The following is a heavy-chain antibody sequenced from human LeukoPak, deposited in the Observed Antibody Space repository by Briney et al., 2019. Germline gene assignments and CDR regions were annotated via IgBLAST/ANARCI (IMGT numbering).Heavy chain of an antibody. CDR3: ARERRGSSSWYLDY. CDR1: GVSISTSNYY. V-gene: IGHV4-39*07. J-gene: IGHJ4*02. CDR2: IYHSGST. Sequence: ETSETLSLTCTVSGVSISTSNYYWGWLRQPPGKGLEWIGSIYHSGSTYYNPSLKSRVTISVDTSKNQFSLKLSSVTAADTAVYYCARERRGSSSWYLDYWGQGTLVTVSS. D-gene: IGHD6-13*01.